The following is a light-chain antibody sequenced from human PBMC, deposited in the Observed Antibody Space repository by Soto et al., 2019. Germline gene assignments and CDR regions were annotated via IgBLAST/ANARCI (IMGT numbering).Light chain of an antibody. J-gene: IGKJ1*01. V-gene: IGKV1-5*03. CDR2: KAS. CDR3: QHYNSYSEA. CDR1: QSISSW. Sequence: DIQMAQSPSGLSASVGDRVTITCRASQSISSWLAWYQQKPGKAPKLLIYKASSLESGVPSRFSGSGSGTEFTLTISSLQPDDFATYYCQHYNSYSEAFGQGTKVDIK.